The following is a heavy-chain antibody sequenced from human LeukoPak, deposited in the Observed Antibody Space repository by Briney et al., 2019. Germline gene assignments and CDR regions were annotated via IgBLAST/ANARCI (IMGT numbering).Heavy chain of an antibody. Sequence: ASVKVSCKASGGTFSSYAISWVRQAPGQGLEWMGGIIPIFGTANYAQKFQGRVTITADESTSTAYMELSSLRSEDTAVYYCARDARYCSSTSCYSTYYFDYWGQGTLVTVSS. V-gene: IGHV1-69*13. CDR1: GGTFSSYA. CDR3: ARDARYCSSTSCYSTYYFDY. CDR2: IIPIFGTA. J-gene: IGHJ4*02. D-gene: IGHD2-2*02.